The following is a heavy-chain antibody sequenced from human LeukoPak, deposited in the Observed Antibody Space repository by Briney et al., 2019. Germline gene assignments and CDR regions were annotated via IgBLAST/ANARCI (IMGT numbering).Heavy chain of an antibody. D-gene: IGHD3-3*01. V-gene: IGHV3-21*01. J-gene: IGHJ4*02. Sequence: GGSLRLSCAASGFTFSSYNMTWVRQAPGKGLEWVSSISSSSSYIYYADSVKGRFTISRDNAKNSLYLQMNSLRAEDTAVYYCARGGFGFWSGYLSFVNYWGQGTLVTVSS. CDR2: ISSSSSYI. CDR1: GFTFSSYN. CDR3: ARGGFGFWSGYLSFVNY.